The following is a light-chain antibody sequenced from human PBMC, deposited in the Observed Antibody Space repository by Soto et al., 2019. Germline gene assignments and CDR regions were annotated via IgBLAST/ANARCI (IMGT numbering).Light chain of an antibody. Sequence: AVRMTQSLSSLSASVGDRVTIHCRASQGIKNDLGWYQQKPGKAPKLLIYAASSLQSGVPSRFSGSGSGTDFTLTISSLQPDDFATYYCLQDYTYPLTFGQGTKVDIK. CDR3: LQDYTYPLT. CDR2: AAS. J-gene: IGKJ1*01. CDR1: QGIKND. V-gene: IGKV1-6*01.